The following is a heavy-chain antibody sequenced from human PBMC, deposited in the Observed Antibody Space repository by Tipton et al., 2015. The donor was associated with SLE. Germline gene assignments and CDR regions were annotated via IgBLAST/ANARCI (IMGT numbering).Heavy chain of an antibody. D-gene: IGHD2-2*01. J-gene: IGHJ6*03. CDR2: INHSGST. Sequence: TLSLTCAVYGGSFSGYYWSRIRQPPGKGLEWIGEINHSGSTNYNPSLKSRVTISVDTSKNQFSLKLSSVTAADTAVYYCARGGGGIVVVPAALGYMDVWGKGTTVTVSS. V-gene: IGHV4-34*01. CDR3: ARGGGGIVVVPAALGYMDV. CDR1: GGSFSGYY.